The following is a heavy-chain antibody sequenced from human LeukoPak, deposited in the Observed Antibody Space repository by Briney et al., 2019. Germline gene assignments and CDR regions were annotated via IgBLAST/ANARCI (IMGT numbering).Heavy chain of an antibody. CDR2: ISYDGSNK. CDR1: GFTFSSYA. CDR3: ARDRGSGWYFSIDY. D-gene: IGHD6-19*01. Sequence: PGGSLRLSCAASGFTFSSYAMHWVRQAPGKGLEWVAVISYDGSNKYYADSVKGRFTISRDNSKNTLYLQMNSLRAEDTAVYYCARDRGSGWYFSIDYWGQGTLVTVSS. V-gene: IGHV3-30-3*01. J-gene: IGHJ4*02.